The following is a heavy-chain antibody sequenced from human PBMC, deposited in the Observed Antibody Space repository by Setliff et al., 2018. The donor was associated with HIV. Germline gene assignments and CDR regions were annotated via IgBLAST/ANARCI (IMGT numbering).Heavy chain of an antibody. Sequence: GGSLRLSCAASGFTFSGYWMSWVRQAPGKGLEWVANINQDGGETYYKDSVKGRLAISRDNASNSLHLQMNSLRVEDTAIYYCARAAPRAGAAPLAYDYWGQGTLVTV. CDR2: INQDGGET. CDR3: ARAAPRAGAAPLAYDY. J-gene: IGHJ4*02. V-gene: IGHV3-7*01. CDR1: GFTFSGYW. D-gene: IGHD1-26*01.